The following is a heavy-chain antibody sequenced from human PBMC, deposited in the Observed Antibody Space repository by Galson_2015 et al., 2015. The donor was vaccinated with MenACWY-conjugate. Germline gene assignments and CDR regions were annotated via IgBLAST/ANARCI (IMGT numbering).Heavy chain of an antibody. V-gene: IGHV3-33*01. CDR2: IWYDGSKT. D-gene: IGHD5-12*01. CDR3: FAINSGIDY. CDR1: GFTFSRYA. J-gene: IGHJ4*02. Sequence: SLRLSCAASGFTFSRYAMHWVRQAPGKGLEWVAVIWYDGSKTYYADSVKGRFTISRDNSKNTAYLQMNSLRAEDTAIYYYFAINSGIDYWGQGTLVTVSS.